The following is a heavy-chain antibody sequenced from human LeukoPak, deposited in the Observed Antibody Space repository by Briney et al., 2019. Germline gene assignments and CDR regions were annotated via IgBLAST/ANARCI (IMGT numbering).Heavy chain of an antibody. V-gene: IGHV4-38-2*02. D-gene: IGHD2-15*01. CDR3: ARGLTGVAAIYHYFDY. CDR1: GYSISSGYY. Sequence: SETLSLTCTVSGYSISSGYYWGWIRQPPGKGLKWIRSIYHSGSTYYNPSLKSRVTISVDTSKNQFSLKLSSVTAADTAVYYCARGLTGVAAIYHYFDYWGQGTLVTVSS. CDR2: IYHSGST. J-gene: IGHJ4*02.